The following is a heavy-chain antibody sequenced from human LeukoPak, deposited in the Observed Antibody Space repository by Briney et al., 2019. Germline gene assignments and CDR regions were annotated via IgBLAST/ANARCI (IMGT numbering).Heavy chain of an antibody. CDR1: GGSISSYY. CDR3: AREGVAVAGDYYYYYGMDV. CDR2: IYYSGST. Sequence: MSSETLSLTCTVSGGSISSYYWSWLRQPPGKGREWIGYIYYSGSTNYNPSLKSRVTISVDTSKNQFSLKLSSVTAADTAVYYCAREGVAVAGDYYYYYGMDVWGQGTTVTVSS. D-gene: IGHD6-19*01. V-gene: IGHV4-59*01. J-gene: IGHJ6*02.